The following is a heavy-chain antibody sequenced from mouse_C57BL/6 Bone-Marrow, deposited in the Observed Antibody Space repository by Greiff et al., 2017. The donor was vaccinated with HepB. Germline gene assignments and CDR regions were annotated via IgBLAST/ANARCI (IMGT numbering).Heavy chain of an antibody. CDR3: ARYNYGCSFAY. J-gene: IGHJ3*01. CDR1: GFTFTDYY. CDR2: IRNKANGNKT. D-gene: IGHD1-1*01. V-gene: IGHV7-3*01. Sequence: EVKLVESGGGLVQPGGSLSLSCAASGFTFTDYYISWVRQPPGKALEWLGFIRNKANGNKTEYSASGKGRFTISRDNSKSFIYLQMNALRAEDSATYYSARYNYGCSFAYWGQGTLVTVSA.